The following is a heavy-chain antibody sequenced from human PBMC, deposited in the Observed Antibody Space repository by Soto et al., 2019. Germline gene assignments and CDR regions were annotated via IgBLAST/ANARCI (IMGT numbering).Heavy chain of an antibody. CDR3: ARDRRTAVAGPRYNWFDP. D-gene: IGHD6-19*01. V-gene: IGHV3-21*01. Sequence: ETLSLTCAVYGGSFSGYYWSWIRQPPGKGLEWVSSISSSSSYIYYADSVKGRFTISRDNAKNSLYLQMNSLRAEDTAVYYCARDRRTAVAGPRYNWFDPWGQGTLVTVSS. J-gene: IGHJ5*02. CDR1: GGSFSGYY. CDR2: ISSSSSYI.